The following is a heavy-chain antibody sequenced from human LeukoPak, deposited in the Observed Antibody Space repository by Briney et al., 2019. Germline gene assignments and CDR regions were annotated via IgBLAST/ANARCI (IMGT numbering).Heavy chain of an antibody. V-gene: IGHV3-11*04. J-gene: IGHJ3*02. D-gene: IGHD6-13*01. Sequence: GGSLRLSCAASGFTFSDYYMSWIRQAPGKGLEWVSYISSSGSTIYYADSVKGRFTISKDNAKNSLYLQMNSLRAEDTAVYYCARDGEIAAALRVAFDIWGQGTMVTVSS. CDR2: ISSSGSTI. CDR1: GFTFSDYY. CDR3: ARDGEIAAALRVAFDI.